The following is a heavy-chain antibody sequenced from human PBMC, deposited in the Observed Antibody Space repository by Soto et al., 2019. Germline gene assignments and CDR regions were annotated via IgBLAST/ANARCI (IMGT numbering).Heavy chain of an antibody. D-gene: IGHD5-12*01. CDR1: GFSLSTSGVG. J-gene: IGHJ4*02. V-gene: IGHV2-5*02. Sequence: QITLKESGPTLVKPTQTLTLTCTFSGFSLSTSGVGVGWIRQPPGKALEWLALIYWDDDKRYSPSLKSRLTITKDTSKNPVVLTLTNTDPVDTATYSCAHVYGGYDNFDYWGQGTLVNVSS. CDR2: IYWDDDK. CDR3: AHVYGGYDNFDY.